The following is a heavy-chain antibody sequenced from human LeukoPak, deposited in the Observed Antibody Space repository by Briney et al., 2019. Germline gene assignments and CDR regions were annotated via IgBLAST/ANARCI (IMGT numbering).Heavy chain of an antibody. Sequence: GGSLRLSCAASGFTFSSYAMNWVRQAPGKGLEWVSAISGTGANTYYADSVKGRFTISRDNSRNTLFLQMNSLRAENTAVYYCATDRATQYFDYWGQGTLVSVSS. CDR3: ATDRATQYFDY. J-gene: IGHJ4*02. CDR1: GFTFSSYA. CDR2: ISGTGANT. D-gene: IGHD2-15*01. V-gene: IGHV3-23*01.